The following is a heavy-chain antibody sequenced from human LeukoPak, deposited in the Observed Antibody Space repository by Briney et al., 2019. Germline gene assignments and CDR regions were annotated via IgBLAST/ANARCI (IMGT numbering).Heavy chain of an antibody. J-gene: IGHJ3*02. D-gene: IGHD3-10*01. CDR2: IYTSEIT. Sequence: PSETLSLTCTVSGGSFSSYYWSWIRQPAGKGLEWVGRIYTSEITNYNPSLKGRVTMSVDTSKNQLSLKLSSVTAADTAVYYCARLYYYGSGMFSAFDIWGQGTVVTVSS. CDR1: GGSFSSYY. V-gene: IGHV4-4*07. CDR3: ARLYYYGSGMFSAFDI.